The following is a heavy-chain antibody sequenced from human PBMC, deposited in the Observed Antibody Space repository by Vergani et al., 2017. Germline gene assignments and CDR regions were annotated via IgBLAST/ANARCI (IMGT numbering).Heavy chain of an antibody. V-gene: IGHV1-58*02. CDR3: ATAPKAYSSGWSLPGY. J-gene: IGHJ4*02. CDR2: IVVGSGNT. CDR1: GFTFTSSA. D-gene: IGHD6-19*01. Sequence: QMQLVQSGPEVKKPGTSVKVSCKASGFTFTSSAMQWVRQARGQRLEWIGWIVVGSGNTIYAQKFQGRVTMTEDTSTDTAYMELSSLRSEDTAVYYCATAPKAYSSGWSLPGYWGQGTLVTVSS.